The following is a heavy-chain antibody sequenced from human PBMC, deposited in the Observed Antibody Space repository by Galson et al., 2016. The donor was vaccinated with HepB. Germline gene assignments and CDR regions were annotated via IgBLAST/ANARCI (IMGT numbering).Heavy chain of an antibody. CDR3: ARDSAGGGYSKSYSAS. V-gene: IGHV3-33*01. D-gene: IGHD5-18*01. CDR1: GFIFSDFG. CDR2: LFHDESHE. J-gene: IGHJ6*02. Sequence: SLRLSCAASGFIFSDFGMHWVRQAPGRGLEWVAILFHDESHEYYADSVQGRFTISGDNSKNTLYLQLNNLRVEDTALYYWARDSAGGGYSKSYSASWGQGTTGIVSS.